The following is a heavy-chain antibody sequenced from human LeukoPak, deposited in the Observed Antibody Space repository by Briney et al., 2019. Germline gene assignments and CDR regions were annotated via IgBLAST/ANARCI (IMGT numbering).Heavy chain of an antibody. V-gene: IGHV1-18*01. CDR3: NVAVAAGHFDY. CDR2: ISAYNGNT. CDR1: GYTFTSYG. D-gene: IGHD2-2*01. J-gene: IGHJ4*02. Sequence: RASVTVSCTASGYTFTSYGISWVRQAPGQGLEWMGWISAYNGNTNYAQKLQGRVTMTTDTSTSTAYMELRSLRSDDTAVYYCNVAVAAGHFDYWGQGTLVTVSS.